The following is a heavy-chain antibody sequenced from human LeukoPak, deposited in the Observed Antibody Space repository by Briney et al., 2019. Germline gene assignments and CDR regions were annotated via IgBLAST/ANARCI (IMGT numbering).Heavy chain of an antibody. J-gene: IGHJ4*02. D-gene: IGHD6-19*01. CDR1: GFTVSSNY. V-gene: IGHV3-66*01. Sequence: PGGSLRLSCAASGFTVSSNYMSWVRQAPGKGLEWVSVIYSGGSTYYADSVKGRFTISRDNSKNTLYLQMNSLRAEDTAVYYCARGPSTYSSATPIWGQRTLVTVSS. CDR2: IYSGGST. CDR3: ARGPSTYSSATPI.